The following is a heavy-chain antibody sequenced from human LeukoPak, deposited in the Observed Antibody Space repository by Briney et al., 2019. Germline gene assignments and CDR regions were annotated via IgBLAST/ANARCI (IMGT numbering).Heavy chain of an antibody. J-gene: IGHJ6*03. CDR3: ARRCLRGNPNYYMDV. CDR2: ISWNSGSI. V-gene: IGHV3-9*01. CDR1: GFTFDDYA. Sequence: SGGSLRLSCAASGFTFDDYAMHWVRQAPGKGLEWVSGISWNSGSIGYADSVKGRFTISRDNAKNSLYLQMNSLRAEDTAVYYCARRCLRGNPNYYMDVWGKGTTVTVSS. D-gene: IGHD2/OR15-2a*01.